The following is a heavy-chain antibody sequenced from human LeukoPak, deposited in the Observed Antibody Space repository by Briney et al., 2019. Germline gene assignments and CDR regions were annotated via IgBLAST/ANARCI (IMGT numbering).Heavy chain of an antibody. D-gene: IGHD4-17*01. CDR3: ATGGYGDPY. CDR2: ISWNSGSI. Sequence: GRSLRLSCAASGFTFDDYAMHWVRQAPGKGLEWASGISWNSGSIGYADSVKGRFTISRDNAKNSLYLQMNSLRAEDTAVYYCATGGYGDPYWGQGTLVTVSS. V-gene: IGHV3-9*01. CDR1: GFTFDDYA. J-gene: IGHJ4*02.